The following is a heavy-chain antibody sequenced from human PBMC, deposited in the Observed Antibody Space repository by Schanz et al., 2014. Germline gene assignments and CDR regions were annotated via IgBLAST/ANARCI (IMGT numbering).Heavy chain of an antibody. CDR2: INTASGNT. Sequence: QVQLVQSGAEVKKPGASVKVSCKTSGYTFTDYPINWVRQAPGRRLEWMGWINTASGNTRYSEAFQGWVTMTRDTSISTAYMELSRLKSDDTAVYYCARAFGGYDPAGALDYWGQGTLVTVSS. CDR1: GYTFTDYP. V-gene: IGHV1-3*04. CDR3: ARAFGGYDPAGALDY. J-gene: IGHJ4*02. D-gene: IGHD5-12*01.